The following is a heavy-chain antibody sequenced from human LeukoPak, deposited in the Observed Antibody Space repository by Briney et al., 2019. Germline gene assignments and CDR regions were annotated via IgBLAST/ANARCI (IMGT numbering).Heavy chain of an antibody. J-gene: IGHJ5*02. CDR3: ARSSPRNWFDP. Sequence: PSETLSLTCTVSGGSISSSSYYWGWIRQPPGKGLEWIGSIYYSGSTYYNPSLKSRVTISVDTSKNQFSLKLSSVTAADTAVYYCARSSPRNWFDPWGQGTLVTVSS. CDR1: GGSISSSSYY. CDR2: IYYSGST. V-gene: IGHV4-39*07.